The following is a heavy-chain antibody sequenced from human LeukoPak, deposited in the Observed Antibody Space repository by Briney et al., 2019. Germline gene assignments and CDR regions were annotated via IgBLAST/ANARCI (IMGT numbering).Heavy chain of an antibody. CDR2: INPNSGGT. V-gene: IGHV1-2*02. CDR3: AKRGYDFAYYFDY. Sequence: ASVKVSCKASGYTFTGYYMHWVRQAPGQGLEWMGWINPNSGGTNYAQKFQGRVTMTRDTSISTAYMELSRLRSDDTAVYYCAKRGYDFAYYFDYWGQGTLVTVSS. CDR1: GYTFTGYY. J-gene: IGHJ4*02. D-gene: IGHD5-12*01.